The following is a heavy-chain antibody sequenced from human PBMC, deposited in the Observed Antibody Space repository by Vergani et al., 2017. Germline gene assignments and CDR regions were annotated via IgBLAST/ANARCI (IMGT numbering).Heavy chain of an antibody. CDR2: IYWDDDK. Sequence: QITLKESGPTLVKPTQTLTLTCTFSGFSLSTSGVGVGWIRQPPGKALEWLALIYWDDDKRYSPSLKSRLTITKDTSKNQVVLTMTNMDPVDTATYYCAHGRRITMVRELTENWFDPWGQGTLVTVSS. D-gene: IGHD3-10*01. V-gene: IGHV2-5*02. J-gene: IGHJ5*02. CDR1: GFSLSTSGVG. CDR3: AHGRRITMVRELTENWFDP.